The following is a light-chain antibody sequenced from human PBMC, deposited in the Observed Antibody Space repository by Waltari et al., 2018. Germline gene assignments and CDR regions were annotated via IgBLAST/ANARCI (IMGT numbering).Light chain of an antibody. V-gene: IGKV3-15*01. CDR1: QRISTN. Sequence: IVMTQSPATLSVSPGERATLPWRASQRISTNLAWFQEKPGQAPRLLIYGASTRATGVPARFSGSGSGTYFTLVISSLQSEDFAVYYCQQYDKWLRYSFGQGTKLEIK. CDR3: QQYDKWLRYS. J-gene: IGKJ2*01. CDR2: GAS.